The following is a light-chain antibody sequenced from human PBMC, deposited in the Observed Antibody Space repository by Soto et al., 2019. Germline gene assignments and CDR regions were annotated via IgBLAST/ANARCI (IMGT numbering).Light chain of an antibody. Sequence: DIQMTQSPSALSASVGDRVTITCRASQSISNWLAWYQQKPGKAPKLVIYDASSLERGVPSRFSGSGSGTEFTLTISSLQPDDFATYYCQQYNTFSFTFGPGNKVDIK. CDR2: DAS. CDR3: QQYNTFSFT. V-gene: IGKV1-5*01. CDR1: QSISNW. J-gene: IGKJ3*01.